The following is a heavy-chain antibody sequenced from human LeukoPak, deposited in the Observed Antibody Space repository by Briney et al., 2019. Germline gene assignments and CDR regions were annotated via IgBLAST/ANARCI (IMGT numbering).Heavy chain of an antibody. Sequence: GGSLRLSCTASGFTFGDYAMSWVRQAPGKGLEWVGFIRSKAYGGTTEYAASVKGRFTISRDDSKSIANLQMNSLKTEDTAVYYCTSHSGSYYYFDYWGQGTLVTVSS. CDR2: IRSKAYGGTT. D-gene: IGHD1-26*01. CDR3: TSHSGSYYYFDY. CDR1: GFTFGDYA. V-gene: IGHV3-49*04. J-gene: IGHJ4*02.